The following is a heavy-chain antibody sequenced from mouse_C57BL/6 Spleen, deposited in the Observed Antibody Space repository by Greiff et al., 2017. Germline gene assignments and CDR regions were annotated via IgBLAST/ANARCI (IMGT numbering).Heavy chain of an antibody. J-gene: IGHJ1*03. D-gene: IGHD4-1*01. CDR2: ISYDGSN. CDR1: GYSITSGYY. Sequence: EVKLMESGPGLVKPSQSLSLTCSVTGYSITSGYYWNWIRQFPGNKLEWMGYISYDGSNNYNPSLKNRISITRDTSKNQFFLKLNSVTTEDTATYYCARLTGTREWYFDVWGTGTTVTVSS. V-gene: IGHV3-6*01. CDR3: ARLTGTREWYFDV.